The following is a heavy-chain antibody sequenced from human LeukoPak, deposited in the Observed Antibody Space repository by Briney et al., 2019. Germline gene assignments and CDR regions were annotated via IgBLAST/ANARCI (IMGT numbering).Heavy chain of an antibody. V-gene: IGHV1-18*01. D-gene: IGHD3-22*01. CDR3: ARDVTPMIPGDAFDI. J-gene: IGHJ3*02. Sequence: ASVKVSCKASGFIFTSYGITWVRQAPGQGLEWMGWISANNGNTNYVQKFQGRVTMTTDTSTTTGYMELRSLRSDDTAVYYCARDVTPMIPGDAFDIWGQGTMVTVSS. CDR1: GFIFTSYG. CDR2: ISANNGNT.